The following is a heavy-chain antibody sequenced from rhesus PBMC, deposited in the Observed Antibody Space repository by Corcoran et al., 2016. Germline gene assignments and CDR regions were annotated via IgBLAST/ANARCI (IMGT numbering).Heavy chain of an antibody. CDR2: FSNGGGRT. Sequence: EVQLVESGGGLVQPGGSLRLSCAASGFTFSSYGMSWDSQAPRKGLEWVSYFSNGGGRTYYADSVKCRFTISRDNSKNTLSLQMNSLRAEDTAVYYCAKQRLALDYWGQGVLVTVSS. CDR1: GFTFSSYG. V-gene: IGHV3S5*01. CDR3: AKQRLALDY. D-gene: IGHD6-31*01. J-gene: IGHJ4*01.